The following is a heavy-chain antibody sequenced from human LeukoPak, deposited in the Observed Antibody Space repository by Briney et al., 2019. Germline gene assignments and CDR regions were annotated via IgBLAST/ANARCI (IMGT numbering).Heavy chain of an antibody. V-gene: IGHV3-30*02. CDR1: GFTFSSYG. J-gene: IGHJ5*02. CDR3: AKTGGLYCSSTSCPLDP. D-gene: IGHD2-2*01. CDR2: IRYDGSNK. Sequence: GGSLRLSCAASGFTFSSYGMHWVRQAPGKGLEWVAFIRYDGSNKYYADSVKGRFTISRDNSKNTLYLQMNSLRAEDTAVYYCAKTGGLYCSSTSCPLDPWGQGTLVTVSS.